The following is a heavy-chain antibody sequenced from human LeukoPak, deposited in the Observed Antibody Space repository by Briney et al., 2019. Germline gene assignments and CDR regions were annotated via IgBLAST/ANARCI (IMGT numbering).Heavy chain of an antibody. J-gene: IGHJ4*02. D-gene: IGHD5-12*01. CDR3: AGSAYGEYFDY. V-gene: IGHV4-59*01. CDR2: IYYSGST. CDR1: GGSISSYY. Sequence: SETLSLTCTVSGGSISSYYWSWIRQPPGKGLEWIGYIYYSGSTNYNPSPKSRVTISVDTSKNQFSLKLSSVTAADTAVYYCAGSAYGEYFDYWGQGTLVTVSS.